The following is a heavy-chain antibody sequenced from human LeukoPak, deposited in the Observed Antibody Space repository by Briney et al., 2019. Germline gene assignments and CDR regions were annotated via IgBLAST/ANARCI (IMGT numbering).Heavy chain of an antibody. CDR3: ARSPSPYSSGWYFDY. D-gene: IGHD6-19*01. CDR1: GDSVSINSAA. J-gene: IGHJ4*02. V-gene: IGHV6-1*01. CDR2: TYQRSKWYN. Sequence: SQTLSLTCAISGDSVSINSAAWDWIRQSPSRGLEWLGRTYQRSKWYNDYAVSVKSRITINPDISKNQFSLQLNSVTPEDTAVYYCARSPSPYSSGWYFDYWGQGTLVTVSS.